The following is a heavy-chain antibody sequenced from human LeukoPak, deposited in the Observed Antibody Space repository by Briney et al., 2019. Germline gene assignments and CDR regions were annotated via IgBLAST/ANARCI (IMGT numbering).Heavy chain of an antibody. CDR3: ARRAYCGGDCYNFDY. CDR1: GGSITSSSYY. J-gene: IGHJ4*02. V-gene: IGHV4-39*01. CDR2: IYYSGST. Sequence: PSETLSLTCTVSGGSITSSSYYWGWIRQPPGKGLEWIGSIYYSGSTYYNPSLKSRVTISVATSKNQFSLKLSSVTAADTAVYYCARRAYCGGDCYNFDYWGQGTLVTVSS. D-gene: IGHD2-21*02.